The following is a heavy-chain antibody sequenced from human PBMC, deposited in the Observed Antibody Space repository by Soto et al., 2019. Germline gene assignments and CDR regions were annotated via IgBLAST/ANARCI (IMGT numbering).Heavy chain of an antibody. J-gene: IGHJ3*02. CDR2: IKQDGSEK. CDR1: GFTFSSYW. D-gene: IGHD3-22*01. CDR3: ARDGSYYYDSSGYWSSENDAFDI. V-gene: IGHV3-7*03. Sequence: LRLSCAASGFTFSSYWMSWVRQAPGKGLEWVANIKQDGSEKYYVDSVKGRFTISRDNAKNSLYLQMNSLRAGDTAVYYCARDGSYYYDSSGYWSSENDAFDIWGQGTMVTVSS.